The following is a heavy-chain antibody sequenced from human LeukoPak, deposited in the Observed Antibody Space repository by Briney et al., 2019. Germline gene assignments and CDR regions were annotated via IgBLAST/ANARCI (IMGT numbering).Heavy chain of an antibody. V-gene: IGHV4-34*01. CDR1: GGSFSGYY. Sequence: KTSETLSLTCAVYGGSFSGYYWSWIRQPPGKGLEWIGEINHSGSTNYNPSLKSRVTISVDTSKNQFSLKLSSVTAADTAVYYCARGRLPYGGKKAFDIWGQGTMDTVSS. D-gene: IGHD4-23*01. J-gene: IGHJ3*02. CDR2: INHSGST. CDR3: ARGRLPYGGKKAFDI.